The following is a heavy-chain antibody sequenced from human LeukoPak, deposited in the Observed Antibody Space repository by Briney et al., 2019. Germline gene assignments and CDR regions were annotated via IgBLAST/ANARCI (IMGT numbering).Heavy chain of an antibody. J-gene: IGHJ4*02. Sequence: SETLSLTCTVSGGSISSSSYYWGWIRQPPGKGLEWIGEIYHSGSTNYNPSLKSRVTISVDKSKNQFSLKLSSATAADTAVYYCARSATTVTKFDYWGQGTLVTVSS. V-gene: IGHV4-39*07. CDR2: IYHSGST. CDR3: ARSATTVTKFDY. CDR1: GGSISSSSYY. D-gene: IGHD4-17*01.